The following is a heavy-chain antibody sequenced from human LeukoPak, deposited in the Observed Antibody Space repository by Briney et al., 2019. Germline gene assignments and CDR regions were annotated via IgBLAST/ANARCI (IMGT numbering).Heavy chain of an antibody. CDR1: GFTFSSYW. CDR2: IKEDGSEK. Sequence: GGSLRLSCAASGFTFSSYWMSWVRQAPGKGLEWVANIKEDGSEKIYVDSLKGRFTISRDNAKNSLYLQMNSLRAEDTAVHYCARDCVIVGAPCYDSWGQGTLVTVSS. J-gene: IGHJ5*01. D-gene: IGHD1-26*01. CDR3: ARDCVIVGAPCYDS. V-gene: IGHV3-7*04.